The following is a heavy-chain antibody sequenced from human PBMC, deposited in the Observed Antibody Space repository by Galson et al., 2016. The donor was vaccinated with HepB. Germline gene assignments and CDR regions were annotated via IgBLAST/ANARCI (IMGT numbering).Heavy chain of an antibody. J-gene: IGHJ4*02. V-gene: IGHV2-5*02. Sequence: PALVKPTQTLTLTCTFSGFSLSTSGVGVGWIRQPPGKALEWLALIYWDDDKRYPPSLKRRLTVTKDTSKNLVVLTMSNMNPVDTATYYCAHSENGDFVGYWGQGTLVIVSS. CDR1: GFSLSTSGVG. D-gene: IGHD4-17*01. CDR3: AHSENGDFVGY. CDR2: IYWDDDK.